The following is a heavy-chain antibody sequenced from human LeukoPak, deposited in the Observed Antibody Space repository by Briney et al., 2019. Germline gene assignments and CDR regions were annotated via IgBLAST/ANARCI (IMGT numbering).Heavy chain of an antibody. Sequence: GGSLRLSCAASGFTFSTCWMTWVRQAPGKGLEWVANIKQDGSERYYVDFVKGRFTISRDNAKSSLYLQMNSLRAEDTAVYYCAKSLVVVNDPPDYWGQGTLVTVSS. D-gene: IGHD2-21*01. V-gene: IGHV3-7*01. CDR1: GFTFSTCW. J-gene: IGHJ4*02. CDR2: IKQDGSER. CDR3: AKSLVVVNDPPDY.